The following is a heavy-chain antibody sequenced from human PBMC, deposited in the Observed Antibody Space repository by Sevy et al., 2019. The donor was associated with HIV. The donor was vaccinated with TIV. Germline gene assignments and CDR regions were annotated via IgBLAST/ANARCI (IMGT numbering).Heavy chain of an antibody. Sequence: SETLSLTCTVSGGSISSYYWSWIRQPPGKGLEWIGYIYYSGSTNYNPSLKSRITISVGTSKNQFSLKLSSVTAADTAVYYCARDPNVAKSGRDYYYGMDVWGQGTTVTVSS. CDR1: GGSISSYY. CDR2: IYYSGST. CDR3: ARDPNVAKSGRDYYYGMDV. V-gene: IGHV4-59*13. J-gene: IGHJ6*02. D-gene: IGHD3-10*01.